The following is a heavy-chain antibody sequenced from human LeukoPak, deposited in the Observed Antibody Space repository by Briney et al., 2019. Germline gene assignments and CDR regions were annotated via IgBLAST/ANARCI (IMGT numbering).Heavy chain of an antibody. Sequence: QPGGSLRLSCAASGFTFSSYWMHWVRQAPGKGLVWVSRINSDGSSTSYADSVKGRFTISRDNAKNSLYLQMNSLRAEDTALYYCARMQYSGYGQDYWGQGTLVTVSS. CDR1: GFTFSSYW. CDR3: ARMQYSGYGQDY. D-gene: IGHD5-12*01. CDR2: INSDGSST. J-gene: IGHJ4*02. V-gene: IGHV3-74*01.